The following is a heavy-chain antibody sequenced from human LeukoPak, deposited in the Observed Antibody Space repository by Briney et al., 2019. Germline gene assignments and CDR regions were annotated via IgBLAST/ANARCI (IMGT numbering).Heavy chain of an antibody. CDR3: ARNHRSEMATTLDY. J-gene: IGHJ4*02. D-gene: IGHD5-24*01. V-gene: IGHV3-23*01. CDR1: GFTFSSYA. CDR2: ISGSGGST. Sequence: PGGSLRLSCAASGFTFSSYAMSWVRQAPGKGLEWVSAISGSGGSTYYADSVKGRFTISRDNSKNTLYLQMNSLRAEDTAVYYCARNHRSEMATTLDYWGQGTLVTVSS.